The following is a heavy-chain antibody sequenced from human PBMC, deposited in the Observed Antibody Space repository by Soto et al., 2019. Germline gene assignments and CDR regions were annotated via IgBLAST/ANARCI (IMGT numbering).Heavy chain of an antibody. CDR2: IYYSGST. CDR1: GGSISSYY. D-gene: IGHD6-13*01. CDR3: ARDDSSSWYVY. Sequence: PSETLSLTCPVSGGSISSYYLSWIRQPPGKGLEWIGYIYYSGSTNYNPSLKSRVTISVDTSKNQFSLKLSSVTAADTAVYYCARDDSSSWYVYWGQGTLVTVSS. J-gene: IGHJ4*02. V-gene: IGHV4-59*01.